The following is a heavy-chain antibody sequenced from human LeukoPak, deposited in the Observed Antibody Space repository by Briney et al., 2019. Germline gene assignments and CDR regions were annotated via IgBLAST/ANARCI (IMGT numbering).Heavy chain of an antibody. Sequence: QPGGSLRLSCAASGFTFSSYAMHWVRQAPGKGLEWVAVISYDGSNKYYADSVKGRFTISRDNSKNTLYLQMNSLRAEDTAVYYCAKDHLVVTTFYFDCWGQGTLVTVSS. D-gene: IGHD2-21*01. CDR2: ISYDGSNK. CDR1: GFTFSSYA. J-gene: IGHJ4*02. CDR3: AKDHLVVTTFYFDC. V-gene: IGHV3-30-3*01.